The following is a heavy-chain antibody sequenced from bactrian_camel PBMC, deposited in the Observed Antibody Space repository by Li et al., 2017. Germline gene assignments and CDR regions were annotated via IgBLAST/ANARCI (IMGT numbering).Heavy chain of an antibody. CDR3: VARDSGLCYGWGASSYKY. V-gene: IGHV3S10*01. Sequence: VQLVESGGGLVQPGGSLRLSCVASGFDFSSTYMSWIRKAPGKGLEWLSGIGWDGRTYYSDSVQGRFTISRDNAKNTVYLQMDSLKTEDTAMYYCVARDSGLCYGWGASSYKYWGQGTQVTVS. D-gene: IGHD5*01. CDR1: GFDFSSTY. CDR2: IGWDGRT. J-gene: IGHJ4*01.